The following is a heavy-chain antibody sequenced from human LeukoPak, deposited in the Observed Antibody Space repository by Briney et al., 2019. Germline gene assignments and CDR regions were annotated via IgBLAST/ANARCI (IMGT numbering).Heavy chain of an antibody. Sequence: ASVKVSCKASGYTFIGYYMHWARQAPGQGLEWMGRINPNNGATTYAQNFQGRVTMTRDTSISTAYLELSSLSSDDTAVYYRARGRNYDGGGFDYWGQGTLVTVSS. D-gene: IGHD3-16*01. J-gene: IGHJ4*02. CDR2: INPNNGAT. CDR1: GYTFIGYY. V-gene: IGHV1-2*06. CDR3: ARGRNYDGGGFDY.